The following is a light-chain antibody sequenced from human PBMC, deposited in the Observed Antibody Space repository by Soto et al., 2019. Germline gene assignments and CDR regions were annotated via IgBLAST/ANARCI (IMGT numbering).Light chain of an antibody. CDR3: QQYGSSLPT. CDR1: QSVSSN. V-gene: IGKV3-20*01. Sequence: EIVMTQSPATLSVSPGERATLSCRASQSVSSNLAWYQQKPGQAPMLLIYGASSRATGIPDRFSGSGSGTDFTLTISRLEPEDFAVYYCQQYGSSLPTFGQGTKVDIK. CDR2: GAS. J-gene: IGKJ1*01.